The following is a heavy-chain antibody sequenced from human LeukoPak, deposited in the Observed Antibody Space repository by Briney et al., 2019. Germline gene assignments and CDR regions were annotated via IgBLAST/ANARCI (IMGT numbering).Heavy chain of an antibody. J-gene: IGHJ4*02. D-gene: IGHD3-10*01. CDR1: GFTFNFFS. Sequence: GGSLRLSCAASGFTFNFFSMYWVRQSPGKGLEWVAVISYDATNEYYADSVKGRFTTSRDDSKSTLYLQMNSLRAEDTAVYYCVRDFASGSYYNLFDYWGQGTLVTVSS. CDR3: VRDFASGSYYNLFDY. V-gene: IGHV3-30*04. CDR2: ISYDATNE.